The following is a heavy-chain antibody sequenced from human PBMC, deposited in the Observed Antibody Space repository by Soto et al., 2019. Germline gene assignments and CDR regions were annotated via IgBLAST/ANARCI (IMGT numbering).Heavy chain of an antibody. J-gene: IGHJ4*02. CDR1: GYNLISYG. CDR2: ISAYNGNT. Sequence: QVQLAQSGAEVKKPGASVKVSCKASGYNLISYGISWVRQAPGQGLEWMGWISAYNGNTNYAQKFQGRVTMTTDTSTSTAYMAVKSLRSDDTAVYYCARALSRIVASTVDYWGQGTLVTVSS. CDR3: ARALSRIVASTVDY. D-gene: IGHD5-12*01. V-gene: IGHV1-18*01.